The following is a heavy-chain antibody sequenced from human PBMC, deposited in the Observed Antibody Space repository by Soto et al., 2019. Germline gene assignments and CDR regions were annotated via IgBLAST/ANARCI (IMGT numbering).Heavy chain of an antibody. Sequence: PGGSLRLSCAASGFTFSNAWMNWVRQAPGKGLEWVGRIKSKTDGGTTDYAAPVKGRFTISRDDSKNTLYLQMNSLKTEDTAVYYCTTWGLAMGVDFWSGYYTGYGMDVWGQGTTVTVSS. CDR3: TTWGLAMGVDFWSGYYTGYGMDV. V-gene: IGHV3-15*07. CDR1: GFTFSNAW. J-gene: IGHJ6*02. CDR2: IKSKTDGGTT. D-gene: IGHD3-3*01.